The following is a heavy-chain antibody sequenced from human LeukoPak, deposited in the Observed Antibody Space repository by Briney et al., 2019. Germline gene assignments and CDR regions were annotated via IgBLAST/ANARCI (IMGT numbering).Heavy chain of an antibody. D-gene: IGHD1-26*01. CDR2: ISGSGGST. V-gene: IGHV3-23*01. Sequence: GGSLRLSCATSGFTFMNYAMSWVRQAPGKGLEWVSGISGSGGSTYYADSLKGRFTISRDNSKDTLYVQMNSLRAEDTAVYYCAKGSGSYYGLYYFDYWGQGTLVTVSS. CDR3: AKGSGSYYGLYYFDY. J-gene: IGHJ4*02. CDR1: GFTFMNYA.